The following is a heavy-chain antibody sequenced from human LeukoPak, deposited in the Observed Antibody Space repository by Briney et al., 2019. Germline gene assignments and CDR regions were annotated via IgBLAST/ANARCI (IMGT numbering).Heavy chain of an antibody. CDR2: IRSGGDHI. Sequence: GGSLRLSCAASGFTFSTYAMSWVRQAPGKGLEWVSSIRSGGDHIYYADSVKGRFTISRDNSKNTLYLQMNSLRAEDTAVYYCAKDRIPFTMVPGWFDPWGQGTLVTVSS. J-gene: IGHJ5*02. V-gene: IGHV3-23*01. CDR3: AKDRIPFTMVPGWFDP. CDR1: GFTFSTYA. D-gene: IGHD3-10*01.